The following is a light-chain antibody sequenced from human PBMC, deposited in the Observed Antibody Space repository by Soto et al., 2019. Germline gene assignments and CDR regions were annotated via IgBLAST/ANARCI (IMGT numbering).Light chain of an antibody. CDR1: LSVSSY. CDR3: PQRSNWPT. V-gene: IGKV3-11*01. J-gene: IGKJ4*01. CDR2: DAS. Sequence: EIVLTQSPATLSLSPGERATLSCRASLSVSSYLAWYQQKPGQAPRLLVYDASNRATGIPARFSGSGSGTDFTLTISSLEPEDFAVYYCPQRSNWPTFGGGTKVEIK.